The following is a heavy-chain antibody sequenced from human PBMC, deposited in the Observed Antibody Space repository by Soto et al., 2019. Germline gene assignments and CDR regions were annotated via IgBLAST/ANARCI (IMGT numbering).Heavy chain of an antibody. CDR1: GYSFTNYW. V-gene: IGHV5-51*01. CDR3: ARQNSYGQWSTYLDY. CDR2: IDPADSET. J-gene: IGHJ4*02. D-gene: IGHD5-18*01. Sequence: GGSLKNSCKGSGYSFTNYWIGWVRQMPGKGLEWMGVIDPADSETRYSPSFQGQVTISADKSINTAYLQWSSLRASDTAMYYCARQNSYGQWSTYLDYWGQKTLVPVSS.